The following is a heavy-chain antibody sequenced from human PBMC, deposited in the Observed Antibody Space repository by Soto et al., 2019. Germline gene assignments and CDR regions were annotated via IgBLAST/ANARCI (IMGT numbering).Heavy chain of an antibody. Sequence: QVQLVQSGAEVKKPGASVKVSCRASGYTFTSYGISWVRQAPGQGLEWMGWISAYNGNTNDAQKLQGRVTMTTDTSTSTAYMELRSLSSDDTAVYYCARGPPRVRWWTSGLDYWGQGTLVTVSS. J-gene: IGHJ4*02. CDR3: ARGPPRVRWWTSGLDY. CDR2: ISAYNGNT. CDR1: GYTFTSYG. V-gene: IGHV1-18*01. D-gene: IGHD2-15*01.